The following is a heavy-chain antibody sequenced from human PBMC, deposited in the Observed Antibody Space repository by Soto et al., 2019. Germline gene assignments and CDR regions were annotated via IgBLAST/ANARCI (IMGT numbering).Heavy chain of an antibody. CDR2: IWYDGSNK. CDR3: ARDGQGRAPYALDV. CDR1: GFTFSGHA. J-gene: IGHJ6*02. Sequence: QVQLVESGGGVAQPGRSLRLSCTVSGFTFSGHAMHWVRQAPGKGLEWVTQIWYDGSNKYYAESVKGRFTISRDNSKNTLYLQMNSLGVEDTAVYYCARDGQGRAPYALDVWGQGTSVTVSS. V-gene: IGHV3-33*01.